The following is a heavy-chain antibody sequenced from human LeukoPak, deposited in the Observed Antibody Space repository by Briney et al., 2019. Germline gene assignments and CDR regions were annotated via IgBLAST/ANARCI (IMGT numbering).Heavy chain of an antibody. CDR3: ARGRQSDYYDSSGYYMDV. Sequence: VSVKVSCKASGYTFTSYDINWVRQATGQGLEWMGWMNPNSGNTGYAQKFQGRVTMTRNTSISTAYMELSSLRSEDTAVYYCARGRQSDYYDSSGYYMDVWGKGTTVTISS. D-gene: IGHD3-22*01. CDR2: MNPNSGNT. CDR1: GYTFTSYD. J-gene: IGHJ6*03. V-gene: IGHV1-8*01.